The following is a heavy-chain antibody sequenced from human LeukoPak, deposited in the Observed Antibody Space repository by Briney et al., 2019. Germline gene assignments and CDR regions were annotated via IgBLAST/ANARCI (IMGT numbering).Heavy chain of an antibody. V-gene: IGHV3-21*01. J-gene: IGHJ6*02. CDR3: ARDHYAYGSGTDGMDV. CDR1: GFTFSSYS. Sequence: GGSLRLSCAASGFTFSSYSMNWVRQAPGKGLEWVSSISSSSSYTYYADSVKGRFTISRDNAKNSLYLQMNSLRAEDTAVYYCARDHYAYGSGTDGMDVWGQGTTVTVSS. CDR2: ISSSSSYT. D-gene: IGHD3-10*01.